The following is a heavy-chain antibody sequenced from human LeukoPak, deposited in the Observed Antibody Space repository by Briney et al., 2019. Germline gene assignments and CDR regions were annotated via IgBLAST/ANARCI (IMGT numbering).Heavy chain of an antibody. CDR3: ARDRKDIVVVPAANGLDY. CDR1: GFTFSSYS. V-gene: IGHV3-21*01. CDR2: ISSSSSYI. Sequence: PGGSLRLSCAASGFTFSSYSMNWVRQAPGKGLEWVPSISSSSSYIYYADSVKGRFTISRDNAKNSLYLQMNSLRAEDTAVYYCARDRKDIVVVPAANGLDYWGQGTLVTVSS. D-gene: IGHD2-2*01. J-gene: IGHJ4*02.